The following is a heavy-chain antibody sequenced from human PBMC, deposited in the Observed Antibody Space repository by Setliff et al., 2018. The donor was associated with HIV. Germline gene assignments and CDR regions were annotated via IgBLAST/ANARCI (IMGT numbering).Heavy chain of an antibody. CDR2: FYYSGGT. D-gene: IGHD3-10*01. CDR1: GGSISSHF. Sequence: PSETLSLTCTVSGGSISSHFWMWIRQPPGKGLEWIASFYYSGGTYYNPSPKSRVTISVDTYKNQFSLKLSSVTAADTAVYYCARDGPALYDSGIRYWGQGSLVTVPQ. V-gene: IGHV4-59*05. CDR3: ARDGPALYDSGIRY. J-gene: IGHJ4*02.